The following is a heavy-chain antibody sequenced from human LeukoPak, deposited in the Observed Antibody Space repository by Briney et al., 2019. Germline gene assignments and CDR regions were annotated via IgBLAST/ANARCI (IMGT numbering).Heavy chain of an antibody. CDR3: ARDNPNSGWSPHGGVSH. V-gene: IGHV3-7*03. J-gene: IGHJ4*02. CDR2: IKQDGSEK. CDR1: GFTFSSYW. D-gene: IGHD6-19*01. Sequence: GGSLRLSCAASGFTFSSYWMSWVRQAPGKGLEGVANIKQDGSEKYYVDSVKGRFTISRDNAKNSLYLQMNSLRAEDTAVYYCARDNPNSGWSPHGGVSHWGQGTLVTVSS.